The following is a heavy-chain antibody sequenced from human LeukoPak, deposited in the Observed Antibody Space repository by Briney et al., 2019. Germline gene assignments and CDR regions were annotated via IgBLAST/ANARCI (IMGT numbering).Heavy chain of an antibody. D-gene: IGHD1-26*01. V-gene: IGHV1-18*01. Sequence: ASVKVSCKASGYTFTSYGISWVRQAPGQRLEWMGWISAYNGNTSYAQKLQGRVTMTTDTSTSTAYMELRSLRSDDTAVYYLATGAEWELWANYWGQGSLVTVSS. CDR2: ISAYNGNT. CDR3: ATGAEWELWANY. CDR1: GYTFTSYG. J-gene: IGHJ4*02.